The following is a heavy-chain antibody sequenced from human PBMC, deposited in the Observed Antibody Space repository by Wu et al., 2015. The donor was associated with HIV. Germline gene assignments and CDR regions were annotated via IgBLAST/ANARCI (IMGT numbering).Heavy chain of an antibody. J-gene: IGHJ4*02. CDR2: IIPVLGTT. CDR1: GGTFSTYG. D-gene: IGHD2-15*01. CDR3: TRSTFAGGSDTWYSFDK. V-gene: IGHV1-69*13. Sequence: QVQLLQSGAEVRKPGSSVRVSCKASGGTFSTYGISWVRQAPGQGLEWMGRIIPVLGTTYNAQKLQGRVTITADESTGTAYLEVSSLRSDDTAVYFCTRSTFAGGSDTWYSFDKWGQGTLVSVSS.